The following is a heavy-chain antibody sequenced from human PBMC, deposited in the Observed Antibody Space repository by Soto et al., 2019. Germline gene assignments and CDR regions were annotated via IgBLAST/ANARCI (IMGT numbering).Heavy chain of an antibody. Sequence: SETLSLTCAVYGGSFSGYYWSWIRQPPGKGLEWIGEINHSGSTNYNPSLKSRVTISVDTSKNQFSLKLSSVTAADTAVYYCARGRGSSSWYEGYFDYWGQGTLVTVSS. J-gene: IGHJ4*02. CDR1: GGSFSGYY. CDR3: ARGRGSSSWYEGYFDY. CDR2: INHSGST. V-gene: IGHV4-34*01. D-gene: IGHD6-13*01.